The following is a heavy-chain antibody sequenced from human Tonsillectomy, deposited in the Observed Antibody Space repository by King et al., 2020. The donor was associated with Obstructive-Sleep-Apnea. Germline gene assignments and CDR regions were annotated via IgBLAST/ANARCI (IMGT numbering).Heavy chain of an antibody. Sequence: LQLQESGPGLVKPSETLSLTCTVSGGSISSSSYYWGWIRQPPGKGLEWIGSIYYSGSTCYNPSLKSRVTISVDTSKNQFSLKLSSVTAADTAVYYCATDRGSYPAPPPFYWGQGTLVTVSS. CDR3: ATDRGSYPAPPPFY. CDR1: GGSISSSSYY. V-gene: IGHV4-39*07. D-gene: IGHD1-26*01. CDR2: IYYSGST. J-gene: IGHJ4*02.